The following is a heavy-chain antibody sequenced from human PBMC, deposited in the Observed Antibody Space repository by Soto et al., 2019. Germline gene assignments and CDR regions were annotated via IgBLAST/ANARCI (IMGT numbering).Heavy chain of an antibody. CDR3: ARQTSSSWPNWLDP. CDR2: IYHSGST. CDR1: GGSISSGGYS. Sequence: SETLSLTCAVSGGSISSGGYSWSWIRQPPGKGLEWIGYIYHSGSTYYNPSLKSRVTISVDRSKNQFSLKLSSVTAADTAVYYCARQTSSSWPNWLDPWGQGTLVTVSS. D-gene: IGHD6-13*01. V-gene: IGHV4-30-2*01. J-gene: IGHJ5*02.